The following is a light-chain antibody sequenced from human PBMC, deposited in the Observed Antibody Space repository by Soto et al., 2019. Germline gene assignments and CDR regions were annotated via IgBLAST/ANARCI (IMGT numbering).Light chain of an antibody. V-gene: IGLV2-14*01. Sequence: QSALTQPASVSGSPGQSSTISCTGTSSDVGGYNYVSWYQQHPGKAPKLMIYDVSNRPSGVSNRFSGSKSGNTASLTISGLQAEDEADYSCSSYTSSSTYVFGPGTKLTVL. CDR2: DVS. CDR1: SSDVGGYNY. J-gene: IGLJ1*01. CDR3: SSYTSSSTYV.